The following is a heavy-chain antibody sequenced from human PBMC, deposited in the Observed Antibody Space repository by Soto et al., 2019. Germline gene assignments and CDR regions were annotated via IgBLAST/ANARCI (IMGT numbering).Heavy chain of an antibody. CDR3: ARGHDFWSGYYYYGMDV. Sequence: GPTLVNPTQTLTLTCTFSGFSLSTSGMCVSWIRQPPGKALEWLALIDWDDDKYYSTSLKTRLTISKDTSKNQVVLTMTNMDPVDTATYYCARGHDFWSGYYYYGMDVWGQGTTVTVSS. CDR2: IDWDDDK. V-gene: IGHV2-70*01. D-gene: IGHD3-3*01. J-gene: IGHJ6*02. CDR1: GFSLSTSGMC.